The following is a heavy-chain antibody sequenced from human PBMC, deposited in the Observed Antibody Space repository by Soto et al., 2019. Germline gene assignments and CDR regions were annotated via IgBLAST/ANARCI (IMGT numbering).Heavy chain of an antibody. Sequence: QVQLVQSGAEVQKPGASVKVSCKTSGYTFTSYAISWVRQAPGQGLEWMGWISAYNGNTHYAQKLQGRVTMTTDTSPSTAYMELRSVRSDDTAVYYCARDLAAAGPFDYWGQGTLVTVSS. CDR3: ARDLAAAGPFDY. V-gene: IGHV1-18*01. CDR2: ISAYNGNT. CDR1: GYTFTSYA. J-gene: IGHJ4*02. D-gene: IGHD6-13*01.